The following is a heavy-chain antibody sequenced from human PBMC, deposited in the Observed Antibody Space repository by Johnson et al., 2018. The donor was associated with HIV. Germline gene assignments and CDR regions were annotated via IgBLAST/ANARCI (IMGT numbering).Heavy chain of an antibody. Sequence: QVQLVESGGGVVQPGRSLRLSCAASGFTFSSYGMHWVRQAPGKGLEWVAVIWYDGSNKYYEDSVKGRFTISRDNSKNSLYLQMNSLRAEDTAVYYCARSIAVAGHDIWGQGTMVTVSS. V-gene: IGHV3-33*01. J-gene: IGHJ3*02. CDR1: GFTFSSYG. D-gene: IGHD6-13*01. CDR3: ARSIAVAGHDI. CDR2: IWYDGSNK.